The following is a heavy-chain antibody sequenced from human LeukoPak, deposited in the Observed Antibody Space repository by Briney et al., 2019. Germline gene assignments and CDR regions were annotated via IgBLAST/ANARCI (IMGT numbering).Heavy chain of an antibody. CDR2: IYYSGST. Sequence: SETLSLTCTVSGGPISSYYWSWIRQPPGKGLEWIGYIYYSGSTNYNPSLKSRVTISVDTSKNQFSLKLSSVTAADTAVYYCASGYGKFDYWGQGTLVTVSS. D-gene: IGHD5-12*01. CDR3: ASGYGKFDY. J-gene: IGHJ4*02. CDR1: GGPISSYY. V-gene: IGHV4-59*01.